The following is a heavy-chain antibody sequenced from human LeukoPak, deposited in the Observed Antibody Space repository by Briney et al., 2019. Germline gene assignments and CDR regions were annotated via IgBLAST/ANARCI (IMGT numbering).Heavy chain of an antibody. CDR1: GFTISSHD. CDR3: ARFYDSSGYYYFDY. D-gene: IGHD3-22*01. Sequence: GGSLRLSCTASGFTISSHDMNWVRQTTGKGLEWVAVFERGGDSHLADSVKGRFTVSRDNAKNSLYLQMNSLRAEDTAVYYCARFYDSSGYYYFDYWGQGTLVTVSS. CDR2: FERGGDS. V-gene: IGHV3-13*01. J-gene: IGHJ4*02.